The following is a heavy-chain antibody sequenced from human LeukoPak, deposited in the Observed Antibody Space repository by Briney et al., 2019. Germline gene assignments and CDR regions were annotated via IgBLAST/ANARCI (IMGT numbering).Heavy chain of an antibody. CDR1: GYTFTSYD. J-gene: IGHJ4*02. V-gene: IGHV1-8*01. CDR2: MNPNSGNT. Sequence: ASVKVSCKASGYTFTSYDINWVRQATGQGLEWMGWMNPNSGNTGYAQKFQGRVTMTRNTSISTAYMELSSLRSEDTAVYYRARVSSTYDFWSGSYYFDYWGQGTLVTVSS. CDR3: ARVSSTYDFWSGSYYFDY. D-gene: IGHD3-3*01.